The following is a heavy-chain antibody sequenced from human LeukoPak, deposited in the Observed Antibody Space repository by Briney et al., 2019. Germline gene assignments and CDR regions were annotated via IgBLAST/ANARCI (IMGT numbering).Heavy chain of an antibody. CDR2: ISSSGNYF. Sequence: GSLRLSCEGSGFTFSSQTMHWVRHAPGKGLEWVSSISSSGNYFYYGDSVKGRFTVSRDNAKNSLYLEMNSLRAEDTAVYFCARLVGCSSARCDDNDYGGEGTLVTVSS. J-gene: IGHJ4*02. CDR1: GFTFSSQT. D-gene: IGHD2-2*01. V-gene: IGHV3-21*01. CDR3: ARLVGCSSARCDDNDY.